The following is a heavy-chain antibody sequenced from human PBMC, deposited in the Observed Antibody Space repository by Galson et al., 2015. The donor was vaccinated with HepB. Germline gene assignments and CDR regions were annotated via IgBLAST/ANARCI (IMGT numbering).Heavy chain of an antibody. CDR2: ISGGGGST. V-gene: IGHV3-23*01. J-gene: IGHJ4*02. CDR3: AKYPERHYYDSSGYYYVDY. Sequence: SLRLSCAASGFTFSSYTMSWVRQAPGKGLEWVSAISGGGGSTYYADSVKGRFTISRDNSKNTLYLQMNSLRAEDTAVYYCAKYPERHYYDSSGYYYVDYWGQGTLVTVSS. CDR1: GFTFSSYT. D-gene: IGHD3-22*01.